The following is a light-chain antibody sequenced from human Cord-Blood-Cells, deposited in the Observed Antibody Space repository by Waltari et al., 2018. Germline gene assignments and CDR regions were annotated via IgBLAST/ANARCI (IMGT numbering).Light chain of an antibody. J-gene: IGKJ1*01. Sequence: DIQLTQSPSSLSPSVGDRVTITCRASHGISSYLAWHQQKPGKAPKLLIYAASTLQSGVPSRFSGSGSGTEFTLTISSLQPEDFATYYCQQLNSYPWTFGQGTKVEIK. CDR3: QQLNSYPWT. CDR2: AAS. CDR1: HGISSY. V-gene: IGKV1-9*01.